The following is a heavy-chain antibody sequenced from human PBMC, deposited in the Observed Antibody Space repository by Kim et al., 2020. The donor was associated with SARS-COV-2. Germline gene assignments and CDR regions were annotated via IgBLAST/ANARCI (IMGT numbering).Heavy chain of an antibody. CDR3: ASGRVGYGSGSYYYNWFDP. V-gene: IGHV1-46*01. J-gene: IGHJ5*02. Sequence: ASVKVSCKASGYTFTGYYMHWVRQAPGQGLEWMGIINPSGGSTSYAQKFQGRVTMTRDTSTSTVYMELSSLRSEDTAVYYCASGRVGYGSGSYYYNWFDPWGQGTLVTVSS. CDR1: GYTFTGYY. CDR2: INPSGGST. D-gene: IGHD3-10*01.